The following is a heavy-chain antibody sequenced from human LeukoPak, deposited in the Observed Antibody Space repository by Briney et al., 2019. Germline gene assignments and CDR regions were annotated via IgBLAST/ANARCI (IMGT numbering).Heavy chain of an antibody. V-gene: IGHV1-69*01. J-gene: IGHJ5*02. D-gene: IGHD2-2*01. CDR1: GCTISSYA. CDR2: IIPIFGTA. Sequence: SSVKVSCKASGCTISSYAISWVRQAPGQGLEWMGGIIPIFGTANYAQKFQGRVTITADESTSTAYMELSSLRSEDTAVYYCAIAGVVPAAYNWFDPWGQGTLVTVSS. CDR3: AIAGVVPAAYNWFDP.